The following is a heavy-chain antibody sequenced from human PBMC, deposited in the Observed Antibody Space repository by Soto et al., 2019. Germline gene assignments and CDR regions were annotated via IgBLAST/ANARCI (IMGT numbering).Heavy chain of an antibody. CDR2: IYDSGST. CDR1: GGPISGGVGGLYY. D-gene: IGHD4-17*01. CDR3: AREVIPLTTDWYFDL. Sequence: QLKLRESGPGLVKPSETLSLTCTASGGPISGGVGGLYYWSWIRQPPGKGLEWIGYIYDSGSTYYNPSLKSRVTISVDTSKNQFSLRLSSVTAADTAVYYCAREVIPLTTDWYFDLWGRGTLVTVSS. J-gene: IGHJ2*01. V-gene: IGHV4-30-4*01.